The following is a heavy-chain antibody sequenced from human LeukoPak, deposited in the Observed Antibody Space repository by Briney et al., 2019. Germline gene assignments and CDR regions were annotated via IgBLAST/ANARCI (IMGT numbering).Heavy chain of an antibody. CDR3: AKDEDYGDYVLSY. V-gene: IGHV3-64*01. CDR1: GFTFSSYA. J-gene: IGHJ4*02. Sequence: GGSLRLSCAASGFTFSSYAMHWVRQAPGKGLEYASAISSNGGSTYYANSVKGRFTISRDNSKNTLYLQMGSLRAEDMAVYYCAKDEDYGDYVLSYWGQGTLVTVSS. CDR2: ISSNGGST. D-gene: IGHD4-17*01.